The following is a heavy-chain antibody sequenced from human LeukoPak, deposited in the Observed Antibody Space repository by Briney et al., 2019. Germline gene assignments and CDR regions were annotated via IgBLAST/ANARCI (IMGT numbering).Heavy chain of an antibody. CDR3: AREAVTISGLVRTQTTKRPHRFDP. D-gene: IGHD3-3*01. CDR2: IIPIFGTA. J-gene: IGHJ5*02. V-gene: IGHV1-69*06. Sequence: SVKVSCKASGGTFSSYAISWVRQAPGQGLEWMGGIIPIFGTANYAQKFQGRVTITADKSTSTAYMELSSLRSDDTAVYYCAREAVTISGLVRTQTTKRPHRFDPWGQGTPVTVSS. CDR1: GGTFSSYA.